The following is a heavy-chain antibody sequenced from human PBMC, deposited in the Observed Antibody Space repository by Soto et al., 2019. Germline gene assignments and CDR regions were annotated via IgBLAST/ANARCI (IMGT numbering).Heavy chain of an antibody. D-gene: IGHD4-4*01. J-gene: IGHJ4*02. CDR1: GYSFTGYY. CDR3: ARDLLDYSLDY. Sequence: ALVKVSCKASGYSFTGYYMHWGRQAPGQGLEWMGWINPNSGGTNYAQKFQGWVTMTRDTSISTAYMELSRLRSDDTAVYYCARDLLDYSLDYWGQGTLVTVSS. CDR2: INPNSGGT. V-gene: IGHV1-2*04.